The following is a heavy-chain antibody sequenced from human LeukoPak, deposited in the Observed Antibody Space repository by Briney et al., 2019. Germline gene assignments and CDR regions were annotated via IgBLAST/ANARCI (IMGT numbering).Heavy chain of an antibody. D-gene: IGHD6-19*01. CDR3: AKRGSGWCEDYYYYMDV. V-gene: IGHV3-23*01. CDR2: IGGSGGGT. J-gene: IGHJ6*03. CDR1: GFTFSTYG. Sequence: GGSLRLSCAASGFTFSTYGMSWVRQAPGKGLEWVSAIGGSGGGTYYADSVKGRFTISRDNSKNTLYLQMNSLRAEDTAVYYCAKRGSGWCEDYYYYMDVWGKGTTVTISS.